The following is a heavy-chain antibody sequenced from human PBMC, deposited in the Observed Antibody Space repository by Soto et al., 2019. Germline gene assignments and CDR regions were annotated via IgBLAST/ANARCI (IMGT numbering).Heavy chain of an antibody. CDR1: GGTFSSYA. V-gene: IGHV1-69*12. J-gene: IGHJ6*02. Sequence: QVQLVQSGAEVKKPGSSVKVSCKASGGTFSSYAISWVRQAPGQGLEWRGGSIPIFGTANYAQKFQGRVTITADESTSTAYMELSSLRSEDTAVYYCARGEYSYGVRAYYYYGMDVWGQGTTVTVSS. D-gene: IGHD5-18*01. CDR3: ARGEYSYGVRAYYYYGMDV. CDR2: SIPIFGTA.